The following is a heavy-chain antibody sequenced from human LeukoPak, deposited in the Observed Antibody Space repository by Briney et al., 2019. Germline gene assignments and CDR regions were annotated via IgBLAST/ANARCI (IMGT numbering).Heavy chain of an antibody. CDR2: ISAYNGNT. J-gene: IGHJ5*02. D-gene: IGHD6-19*01. CDR3: ARDPDAVGEHWLVLGHWFDP. Sequence: GASVKVSCKASGYTFTSYGISWVRQAPRQGLEWMGWISAYNGNTNYAQKLQGRVTMTTDTSTSTAYMELRSLRSDDTAVYYCARDPDAVGEHWLVLGHWFDPWGQGTLVTVSS. V-gene: IGHV1-18*01. CDR1: GYTFTSYG.